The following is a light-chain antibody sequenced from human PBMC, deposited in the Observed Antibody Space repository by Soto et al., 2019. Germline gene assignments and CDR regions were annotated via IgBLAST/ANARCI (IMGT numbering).Light chain of an antibody. Sequence: DIQMTQSPSSLSASVGDRVTIACRASQSIDTILNWYQQKPGQAPKLLIHAASILHNGVTSRFSGGGPGTDFTLTINSLQPDDFATYYCQQSYSTFVTFGQGTKVDIK. V-gene: IGKV1-39*01. CDR3: QQSYSTFVT. CDR1: QSIDTI. CDR2: AAS. J-gene: IGKJ2*01.